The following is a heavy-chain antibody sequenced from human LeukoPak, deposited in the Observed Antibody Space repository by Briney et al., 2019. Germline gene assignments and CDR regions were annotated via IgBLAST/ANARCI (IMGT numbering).Heavy chain of an antibody. V-gene: IGHV3-30*18. J-gene: IGHJ4*02. CDR1: GFTFSSYG. CDR2: ISYDGSNK. Sequence: GGSLRLSCAASGFTFSSYGMHWVRQAPGKGLEWVAVISYDGSNKYYADSVKGRFTISRDNSKNTLYLQMNSLRAEDTAVYYCAKAKTWELRYFDYWGQGTLVTVSS. CDR3: AKAKTWELRYFDY. D-gene: IGHD1-26*01.